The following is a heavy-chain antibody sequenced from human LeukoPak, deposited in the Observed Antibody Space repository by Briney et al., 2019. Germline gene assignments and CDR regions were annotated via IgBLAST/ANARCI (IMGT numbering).Heavy chain of an antibody. CDR3: ARDHDFWSGSYTGFFDY. CDR1: GFTFSSYD. V-gene: IGHV3-48*03. J-gene: IGHJ4*02. Sequence: QPGGSLRLSCAASGFTFSSYDINWVRQAPGKGLEWVSYISSSGSTIYYADSVKGRFTISRDNAKNSLYLQVNSLRAEDTAVYYCARDHDFWSGSYTGFFDYWGQGTLVTVSS. CDR2: ISSSGSTI. D-gene: IGHD3-3*01.